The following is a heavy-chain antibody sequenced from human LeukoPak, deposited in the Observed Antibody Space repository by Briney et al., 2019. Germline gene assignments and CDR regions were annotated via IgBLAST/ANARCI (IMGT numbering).Heavy chain of an antibody. V-gene: IGHV3-21*01. CDR1: GFTFRRYS. CDR3: SRDRHCIGSTCYGL. D-gene: IGHD2-2*01. J-gene: IGHJ4*02. CDR2: ISSSGSSI. Sequence: WGSLRLSCAASGFTFRRYSMNWVRQAPGKGLEWVSSISSSGSSIYYADSVKGRFTISRDNSKNTLYLQMNSLRAEDTAVYYCSRDRHCIGSTCYGLWGQGTRVTVSS.